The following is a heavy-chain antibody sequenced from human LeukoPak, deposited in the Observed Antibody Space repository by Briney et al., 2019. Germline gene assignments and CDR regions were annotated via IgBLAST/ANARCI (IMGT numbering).Heavy chain of an antibody. J-gene: IGHJ6*03. CDR3: ARLKCSSTSCFYYYYMDV. CDR1: DGSFSGDY. CDR2: INHSGRT. V-gene: IGHV4-34*01. Sequence: SETLSLTCAVYDGSFSGDYWSWIRQPPGKGLEWIGEINHSGRTNYKPSLKSRVTISVDTSKNQFSLKLNSVTAADTAVYYCARLKCSSTSCFYYYYMDVWGKGTTVTISS. D-gene: IGHD2-2*01.